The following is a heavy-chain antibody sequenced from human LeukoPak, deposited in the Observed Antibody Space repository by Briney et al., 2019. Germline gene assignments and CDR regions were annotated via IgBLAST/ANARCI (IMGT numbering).Heavy chain of an antibody. V-gene: IGHV3-74*01. CDR1: GFTFSSYW. Sequence: PGGSLRLSCAASGFTFSSYWMHWVRHAPGKGLVWVSRINSDGSSTSYADSVKGRFTISRDNAKNTLSLQMNSLRAEDTAVYYCAREGYDILTGSWYFDYWGQGTLVTVSS. J-gene: IGHJ4*02. CDR2: INSDGSST. CDR3: AREGYDILTGSWYFDY. D-gene: IGHD3-9*01.